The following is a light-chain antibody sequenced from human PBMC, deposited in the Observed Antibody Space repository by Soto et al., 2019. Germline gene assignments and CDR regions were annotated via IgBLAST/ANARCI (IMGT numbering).Light chain of an antibody. V-gene: IGLV2-14*01. CDR2: GVT. CDR1: SSDVGGYNY. Sequence: QSALTQPASVSGSPGQSITISCTGTSSDVGGYNYVSWYQQHPGKAPKLMIYGVTNRPSGVSNRFSGSKSGNTASLTISGLQAEDEADYYCSSYTSSTTLSVVFGGGTTLTVL. CDR3: SSYTSSTTLSVV. J-gene: IGLJ2*01.